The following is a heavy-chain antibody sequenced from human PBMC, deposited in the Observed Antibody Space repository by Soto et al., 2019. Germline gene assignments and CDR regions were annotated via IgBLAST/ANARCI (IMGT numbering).Heavy chain of an antibody. CDR2: FKSVGAGGAT. J-gene: IGHJ4*02. Sequence: GGSLRLSCTVSGLTFSDAWLNWVRQAPGKGLEWVGRFKSVGAGGATEYAAPVKGRFTLSRDDLQNTMYLQMNSLKTDDTAVYFCIWESKFYSSWQWGRGTLVTVSS. D-gene: IGHD5-12*01. CDR1: GLTFSDAW. V-gene: IGHV3-15*07. CDR3: IWESKFYSSWQ.